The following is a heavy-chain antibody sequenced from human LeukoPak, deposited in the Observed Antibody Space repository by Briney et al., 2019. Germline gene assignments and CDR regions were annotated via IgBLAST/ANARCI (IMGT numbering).Heavy chain of an antibody. D-gene: IGHD5-18*01. Sequence: PSETLSLTCTVSGGPISSGGYYWSWIRQHPGKGLEWIGYIYYSGSTYYNPSLKSRVTISVDTSKNQFSLKLSSVTAADTAVYYCARSDTAMAVFDYWGQGTLVTVSS. J-gene: IGHJ4*02. CDR1: GGPISSGGYY. CDR2: IYYSGST. V-gene: IGHV4-31*03. CDR3: ARSDTAMAVFDY.